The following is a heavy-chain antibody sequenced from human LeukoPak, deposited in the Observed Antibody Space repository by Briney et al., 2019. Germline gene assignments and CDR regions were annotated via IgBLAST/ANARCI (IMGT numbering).Heavy chain of an antibody. D-gene: IGHD6-19*01. CDR3: ARGSSGWSPAHAFDI. V-gene: IGHV3-21*01. CDR2: ISSSSSYI. J-gene: IGHJ3*02. CDR1: GFTFSSYS. Sequence: GGSLRLSCAASGFTFSSYSMNWVREAPGKGLEWVSSISSSSSYIYYADSVKGRFTISRDNAKNSLYLQMNSLRAEDTAVYYCARGSSGWSPAHAFDIWGQGTMVTVSS.